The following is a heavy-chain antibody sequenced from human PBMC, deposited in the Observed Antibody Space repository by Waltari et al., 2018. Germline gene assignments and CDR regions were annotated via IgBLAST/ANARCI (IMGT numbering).Heavy chain of an antibody. D-gene: IGHD2-2*01. V-gene: IGHV4-34*01. CDR1: GGSFSGYY. CDR3: ARRGGVVVPAATPPDAFDI. CDR2: INHSGST. Sequence: QVQLQQWGAGLLKPSETLSLTCAVDGGSFSGYYWSWIRPPPGQGLEWIGEINHSGSTNYNPSLKSRVTISVDTSKNQFSLKLSSVTAADTAVYYCARRGGVVVPAATPPDAFDIWGQGTMVTVSS. J-gene: IGHJ3*02.